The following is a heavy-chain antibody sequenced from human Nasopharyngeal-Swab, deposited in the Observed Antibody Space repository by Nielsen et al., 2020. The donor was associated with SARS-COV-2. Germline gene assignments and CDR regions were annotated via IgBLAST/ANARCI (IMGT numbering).Heavy chain of an antibody. J-gene: IGHJ3*02. V-gene: IGHV3-49*01. D-gene: IGHD1-26*01. CDR1: GFTFGDYA. CDR3: ARSVGSFYGQGAFDI. CDR2: IRSKTYGGAP. Sequence: GESLKISCRTSGFTFGDYAMSWFRQAPGKGLEWVGFIRSKTYGGAPEYAASVKGRFTISRGGAESIAYLQMNSLETEDTGVYYCARSVGSFYGQGAFDIWGQGTMVTVSS.